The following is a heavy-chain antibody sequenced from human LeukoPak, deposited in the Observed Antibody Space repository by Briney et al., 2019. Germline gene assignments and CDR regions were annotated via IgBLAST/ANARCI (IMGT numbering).Heavy chain of an antibody. CDR1: GGSISSGGYY. Sequence: PSETLSLTCTVSGGSISSGGYYWSWIRQPPGKGLEWIGYIYHSGSTYYNPSLKSRVTISVDRSKNQFSLKLSSVTAADTAVYYCARETMIVVAQGAFDIWGQGTMVTVSS. V-gene: IGHV4-30-2*01. CDR2: IYHSGST. CDR3: ARETMIVVAQGAFDI. D-gene: IGHD3-22*01. J-gene: IGHJ3*02.